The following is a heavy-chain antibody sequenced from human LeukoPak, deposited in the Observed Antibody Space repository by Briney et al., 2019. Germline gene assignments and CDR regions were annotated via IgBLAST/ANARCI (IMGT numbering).Heavy chain of an antibody. Sequence: PGRSLRLSCAASGFTFSSYGMHWVRQAPGKGLEWVAVISYDGSNKYYADSVKGRFTISRDNSKNTLYLQMNSLRAEDTAVYYCAKALDLGYCSSTSCYTGDYWGQGTLVTVSS. CDR2: ISYDGSNK. V-gene: IGHV3-30*18. CDR3: AKALDLGYCSSTSCYTGDY. CDR1: GFTFSSYG. D-gene: IGHD2-2*02. J-gene: IGHJ4*02.